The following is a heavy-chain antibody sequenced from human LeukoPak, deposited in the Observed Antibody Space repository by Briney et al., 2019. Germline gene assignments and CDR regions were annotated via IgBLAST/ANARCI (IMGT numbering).Heavy chain of an antibody. V-gene: IGHV1-2*02. J-gene: IGHJ4*02. CDR3: ARGPSSSWSHFDY. D-gene: IGHD6-13*01. Sequence: ASVKVSCKASGYTFTGYYMHWVRQAPGQGLEWMGWINPNSGGTNYAQKFQGRVTMTRDTSISTAYMELSRLRSDDTAVYYCARGPSSSWSHFDYWGQGTLVTVSS. CDR2: INPNSGGT. CDR1: GYTFTGYY.